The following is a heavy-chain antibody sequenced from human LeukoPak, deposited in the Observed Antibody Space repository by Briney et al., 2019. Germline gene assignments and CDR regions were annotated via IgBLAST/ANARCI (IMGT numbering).Heavy chain of an antibody. CDR1: GFTFSSYA. J-gene: IGHJ4*02. Sequence: GGSLRLSCAASGFTFSSYAMNWVRQAPGKGLEWVSSISGSGGRTYYADSVKGRFTISRDNSKNTLYLQMNSLRAEDTAVYNCAKDGGTGDSSSWFYWGQGTLVTVSS. CDR3: AKDGGTGDSSSWFY. D-gene: IGHD6-13*01. V-gene: IGHV3-23*01. CDR2: ISGSGGRT.